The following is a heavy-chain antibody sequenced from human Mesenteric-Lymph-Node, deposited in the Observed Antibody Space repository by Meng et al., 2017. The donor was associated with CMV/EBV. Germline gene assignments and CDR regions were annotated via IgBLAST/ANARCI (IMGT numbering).Heavy chain of an antibody. D-gene: IGHD6-13*01. Sequence: GESLKISCAASQFTFSNYAMSWVRQAPGKGLEWVSSISSGGDRTYYADSVKGRFTISRDNSKNTLYLQMNSLRAEDTAVYYCAKATNIAAAGTFDYWGQGTLVTVSS. CDR2: ISSGGDRT. CDR3: AKATNIAAAGTFDY. CDR1: QFTFSNYA. J-gene: IGHJ4*02. V-gene: IGHV3-23*01.